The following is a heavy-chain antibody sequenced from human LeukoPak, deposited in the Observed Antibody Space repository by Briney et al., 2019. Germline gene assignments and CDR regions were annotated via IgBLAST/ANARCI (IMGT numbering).Heavy chain of an antibody. Sequence: PGGSLRLSCADSGFTFSNYNMSWVRQTPGKGLEWVANIKQDGSEKYYVDSVKGRFTISRDNAKNSLYLQMNSLRAEDTAVYYCARPYSSGWDNWFDPWGQGTLVTVSS. D-gene: IGHD6-19*01. V-gene: IGHV3-7*01. CDR2: IKQDGSEK. CDR1: GFTFSNYN. J-gene: IGHJ5*02. CDR3: ARPYSSGWDNWFDP.